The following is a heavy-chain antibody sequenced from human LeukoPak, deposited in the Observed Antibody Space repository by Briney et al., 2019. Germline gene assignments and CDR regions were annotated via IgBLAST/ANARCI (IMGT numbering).Heavy chain of an antibody. CDR1: GFTFSSYA. J-gene: IGHJ5*02. CDR2: INHSGST. CDR3: AITGYSYGYGWFDP. V-gene: IGHV4-34*08. Sequence: PGGSLRLSCAASGFTFSSYAMSWVRQAPGKGLEWIGEINHSGSTNYNPSLKSRVTISVDTSKNQFSLKLSSVTAADTAVYYCAITGYSYGYGWFDPWGQGTLVTVSS. D-gene: IGHD5-18*01.